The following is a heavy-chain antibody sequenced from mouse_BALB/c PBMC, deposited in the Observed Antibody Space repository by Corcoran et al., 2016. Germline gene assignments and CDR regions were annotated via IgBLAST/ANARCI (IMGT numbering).Heavy chain of an antibody. CDR2: INPYNGGT. V-gene: IGHV1-18*01. CDR1: GYSFTGYT. D-gene: IGHD6-1*01. Sequence: EVQLQQSGPELVKPGASVKISCKASGYSFTGYTMHWVKQSNGKNLEWVGRINPYNGGTSYNKKFNVKATLTVDKSSSTTYMELPSLTSEDSAVYFCAREQFWFAYWGQGTLVTVSA. CDR3: AREQFWFAY. J-gene: IGHJ3*01.